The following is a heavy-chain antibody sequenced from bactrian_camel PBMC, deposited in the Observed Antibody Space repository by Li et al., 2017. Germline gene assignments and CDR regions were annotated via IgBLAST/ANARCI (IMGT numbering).Heavy chain of an antibody. CDR2: IAYDGWVS. J-gene: IGHJ6*01. Sequence: VQLVESGGGLVRPGVSLRLSCVGSGFAFEFFYIYWVRQAPGEGLEWVAQIAYDGWVSRYHDSAKGRFTISRDNAKNTINLEFNSLKTEDTAMYYCTRDRGLAVPAGSFDYWALGTQVTVS. D-gene: IGHD6*01. V-gene: IGHV3S1*01. CDR1: GFAFEFFY. CDR3: TRDRGLAVPAGSFDY.